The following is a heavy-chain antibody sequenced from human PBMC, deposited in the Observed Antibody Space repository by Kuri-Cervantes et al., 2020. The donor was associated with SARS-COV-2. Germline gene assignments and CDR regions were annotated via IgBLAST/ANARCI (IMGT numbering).Heavy chain of an antibody. Sequence: GESLKISCGASGFTLKSYTMNWVRQAPGKALQWISSMSGSGSYIYYADSLRGRFTISRDDAKNSLYLQIDSLRAEDTAVYYCARRFAVSYYYYMDVWGKGTTVTVSS. V-gene: IGHV3-21*01. CDR1: GFTLKSYT. CDR2: MSGSGSYI. D-gene: IGHD3-10*01. J-gene: IGHJ6*03. CDR3: ARRFAVSYYYYMDV.